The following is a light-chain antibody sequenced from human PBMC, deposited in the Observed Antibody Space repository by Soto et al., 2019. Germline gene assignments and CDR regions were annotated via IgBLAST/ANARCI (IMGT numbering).Light chain of an antibody. CDR2: EVS. CDR1: SSDVGGYNY. Sequence: QSVLTQPASVSGSTGQSITISCTGTSSDVGGYNYVSWYQQHPGKAPKLMIYEVSNRPSGVSNRFSGSKSGNTASLTISGLQAEDEADYYCTSYTSSITYVFGTGTKVTVL. V-gene: IGLV2-14*01. J-gene: IGLJ1*01. CDR3: TSYTSSITYV.